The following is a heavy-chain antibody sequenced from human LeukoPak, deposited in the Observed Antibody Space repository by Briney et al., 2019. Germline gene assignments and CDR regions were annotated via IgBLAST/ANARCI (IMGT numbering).Heavy chain of an antibody. D-gene: IGHD6-13*01. J-gene: IGHJ6*02. CDR2: IDARSGIT. Sequence: GGSLRLSCAASGFTFRIFGLNWVRQAPGKGPEWVSYIDARSGITYYADSVQGRFTISRDDARESVFLQMNSLRAEDTAVYYCAGSNSSSWYLYYGMDVWGQGTTVTVSS. V-gene: IGHV3-48*04. CDR3: AGSNSSSWYLYYGMDV. CDR1: GFTFRIFG.